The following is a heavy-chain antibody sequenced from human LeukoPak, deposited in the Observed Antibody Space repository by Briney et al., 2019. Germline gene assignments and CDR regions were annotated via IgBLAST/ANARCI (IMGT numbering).Heavy chain of an antibody. CDR2: INHSGST. V-gene: IGHV4-34*01. D-gene: IGHD3-3*01. CDR1: GGSFNGYY. Sequence: PSETLSLTCAVYGGSFNGYYWSWIRQPPGKGLEWIGEINHSGSTNYNPSLKSRVTISVDTSKNQFSLKLSSVTAADTAVYYCARNVLRFLEWPIDYWGQGTLVTVSS. J-gene: IGHJ4*02. CDR3: ARNVLRFLEWPIDY.